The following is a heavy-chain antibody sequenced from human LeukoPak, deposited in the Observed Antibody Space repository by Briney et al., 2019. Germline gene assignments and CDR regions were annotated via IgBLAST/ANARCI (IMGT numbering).Heavy chain of an antibody. D-gene: IGHD4-17*01. V-gene: IGHV1-69*04. J-gene: IGHJ2*01. Sequence: SVKVSCKASGGTFSSYAISWVRQAPGQGLEWMGRIIPILGIANYAQKFQGRVTITADKSTSTAYMELSSLRSEDTAVYYCARDHEFRTVTGYFDLWGRGTLVTVSS. CDR2: IIPILGIA. CDR3: ARDHEFRTVTGYFDL. CDR1: GGTFSSYA.